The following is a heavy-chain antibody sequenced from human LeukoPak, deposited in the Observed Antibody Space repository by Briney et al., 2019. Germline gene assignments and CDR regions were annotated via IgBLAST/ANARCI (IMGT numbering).Heavy chain of an antibody. Sequence: PGGSLRLSCAASGFTFSSYWMSWVRQAPGKGLEWVANIKQDGSEKYYVASVKGRFTISRDNAKNSLYLQMNSLRAEDTAVYSCARDSYYDSSEGWGQGTLVTVSS. V-gene: IGHV3-7*01. CDR3: ARDSYYDSSEG. J-gene: IGHJ4*02. CDR2: IKQDGSEK. D-gene: IGHD3-22*01. CDR1: GFTFSSYW.